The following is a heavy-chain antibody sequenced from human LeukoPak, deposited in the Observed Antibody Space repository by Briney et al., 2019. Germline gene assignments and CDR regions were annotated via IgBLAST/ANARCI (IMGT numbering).Heavy chain of an antibody. D-gene: IGHD6-6*01. CDR1: GYSFTGYY. V-gene: IGHV1-2*02. J-gene: IGHJ6*03. Sequence: ASVKVSCKASGYSFTGYYMHWVRQAPGQGLEWMGWINPNSGGTNYAQKFQGRVTMTRDTSISTAYMELSRLRSDDTAVYYCARGTYSSSSYYYNYYMDVWGKGTTVTVSS. CDR2: INPNSGGT. CDR3: ARGTYSSSSYYYNYYMDV.